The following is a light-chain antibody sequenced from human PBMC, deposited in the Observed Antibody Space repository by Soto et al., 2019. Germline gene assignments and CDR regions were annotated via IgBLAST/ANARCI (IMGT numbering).Light chain of an antibody. V-gene: IGLV1-40*01. CDR2: GNN. Sequence: QSVLTQPPSVSGAPGQRVTISCTGGSSNIGSSYDVHWYQQLPGAAPKLLIYGNNNRPSGVPARFSGSKSGTSASLAITGLQVEDEADYYCQSYDSTLRGLVAFGGGTQLTVL. J-gene: IGLJ2*01. CDR1: SSNIGSSYD. CDR3: QSYDSTLRGLVA.